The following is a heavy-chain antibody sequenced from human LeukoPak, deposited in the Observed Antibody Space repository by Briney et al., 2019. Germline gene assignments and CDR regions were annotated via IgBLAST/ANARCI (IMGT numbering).Heavy chain of an antibody. CDR1: GFTFSDYA. J-gene: IGHJ3*01. CDR2: IRGTGGTT. V-gene: IGHV3-23*01. D-gene: IGHD4-17*01. Sequence: GGSLRLSCAASGFTFSDYALIWVRQAPGKGLEWISAIRGTGGTTYYADSVKGRCTISRNNSRNTVYLQMNSLRAEDTALYFCGKDPNGDYVGAFDFWGPGTMVTVSS. CDR3: GKDPNGDYVGAFDF.